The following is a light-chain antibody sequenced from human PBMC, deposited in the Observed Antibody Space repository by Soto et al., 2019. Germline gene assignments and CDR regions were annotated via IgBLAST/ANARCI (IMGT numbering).Light chain of an antibody. CDR2: EVS. CDR1: SSDVGGYNY. Sequence: QSALTQPASVSGSPGQTITISCTGTSSDVGGYNYLSWYQQHPGKAPKVMIYEVSNRPSGVSNRFSGSKSGNTASLTISGLQAEDEADYFCSSYTTSGTPVFGVGTQLTVL. V-gene: IGLV2-14*01. CDR3: SSYTTSGTPV. J-gene: IGLJ3*02.